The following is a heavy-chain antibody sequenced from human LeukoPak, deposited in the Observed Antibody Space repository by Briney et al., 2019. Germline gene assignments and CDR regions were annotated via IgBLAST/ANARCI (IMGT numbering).Heavy chain of an antibody. CDR2: ISWNSGSI. D-gene: IGHD5-24*01. CDR1: GFTFDDYA. J-gene: IGHJ4*02. V-gene: IGHV3-9*01. CDR3: AKDEWLQFAGPLGY. Sequence: PGRSLRLSCAASGFTFDDYAMHWVRQAPGKGLEWVSGISWNSGSIGYADSVKGRFTISRDNAKSSLYLQMNSLRAEDTALYYCAKDEWLQFAGPLGYWGQGTLVTVSS.